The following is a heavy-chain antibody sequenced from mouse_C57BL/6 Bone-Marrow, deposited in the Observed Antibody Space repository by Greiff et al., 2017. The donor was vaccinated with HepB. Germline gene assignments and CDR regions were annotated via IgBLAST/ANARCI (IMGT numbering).Heavy chain of an antibody. D-gene: IGHD1-1*01. CDR1: GFTLSDYY. V-gene: IGHV5-12*01. CDR3: ARAAPTVVATDYAMDY. CDR2: ISNGGGST. J-gene: IGHJ4*01. Sequence: EVKLQESGGGLVQPGGSLKLSCAASGFTLSDYYMYWVRQTPEKRLEWVAYISNGGGSTYYPDTVKGRFTISRDNAKNTLYLQMSRLKSEDTAMYYCARAAPTVVATDYAMDYWGQGTSVTVSS.